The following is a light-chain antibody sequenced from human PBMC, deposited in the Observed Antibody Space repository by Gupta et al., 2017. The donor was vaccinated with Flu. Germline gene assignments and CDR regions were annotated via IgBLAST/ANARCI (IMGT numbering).Light chain of an antibody. CDR1: QSLVHRDENNY. V-gene: IGKV2-30*02. CDR3: MQGTGWTYA. CDR2: KVS. J-gene: IGKJ2*01. Sequence: ISCRSSQSLVHRDENNYLHWFQQRPGPAPKRLIDKVSSRDCGVPDRFSGSGSGTDFTLKISREEADDVGVYYCMQGTGWTYAFGQGTKLEI.